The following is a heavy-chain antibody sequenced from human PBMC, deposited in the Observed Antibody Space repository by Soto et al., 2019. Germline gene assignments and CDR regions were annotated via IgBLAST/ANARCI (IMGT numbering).Heavy chain of an antibody. CDR3: ARDPAF. CDR2: IYYSGST. J-gene: IGHJ1*01. CDR1: GGSISSYY. Sequence: PSETLSLTCTVSGGSISSYYWSWIRQPPGKGLEWIGYIYYSGSTNYNPSLKSRVTISVDTSKNQFSLKLTSVTAADTAVYYCARDPAFWGQGTCVTVSS. V-gene: IGHV4-59*12.